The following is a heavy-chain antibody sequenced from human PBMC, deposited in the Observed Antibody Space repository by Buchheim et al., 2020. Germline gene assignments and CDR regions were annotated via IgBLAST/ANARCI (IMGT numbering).Heavy chain of an antibody. D-gene: IGHD2-2*01. J-gene: IGHJ4*02. Sequence: EVQLVESGGGLVQPGGSLRLSCAASGFIFSSYSMNWVRQAPGKGLEWVSYISSSSSTIYYADSVKGRFTISRDNAKNSLYLQMNSLRAEDTAVYYCARVGVSEYQLLIDYWGQGTL. CDR3: ARVGVSEYQLLIDY. CDR1: GFIFSSYS. V-gene: IGHV3-48*01. CDR2: ISSSSSTI.